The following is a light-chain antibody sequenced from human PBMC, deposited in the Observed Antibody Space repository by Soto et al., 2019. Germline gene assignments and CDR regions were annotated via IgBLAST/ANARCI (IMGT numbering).Light chain of an antibody. CDR2: GAS. V-gene: IGKV3-20*01. Sequence: EIVLTQSAGTLSLSPGERVTLSCRASQSVRSNYLAWYQQIPGQAPRLLIYGASSRATGIPDRFSGSGSGTDFTLTISRLKPEDFAVYYRQQYGTSPITCGQGTRLEI. CDR1: QSVRSNY. J-gene: IGKJ5*01. CDR3: QQYGTSPIT.